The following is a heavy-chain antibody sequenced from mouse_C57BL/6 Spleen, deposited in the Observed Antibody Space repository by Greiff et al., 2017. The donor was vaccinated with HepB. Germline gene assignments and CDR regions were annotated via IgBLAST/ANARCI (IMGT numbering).Heavy chain of an antibody. CDR3: ARDRDSSGYFDY. Sequence: EVQLVESGGGLVKPGGSLKLSCAASGFTFSSYAMSWVRQTPEKRLEWVATISDGGSYTYYPDNVKGRFTISRDNAKNNLYLQMSHLKSEDTAMYYCARDRDSSGYFDYWGQGTTLTVSS. D-gene: IGHD3-2*02. V-gene: IGHV5-4*01. J-gene: IGHJ2*01. CDR2: ISDGGSYT. CDR1: GFTFSSYA.